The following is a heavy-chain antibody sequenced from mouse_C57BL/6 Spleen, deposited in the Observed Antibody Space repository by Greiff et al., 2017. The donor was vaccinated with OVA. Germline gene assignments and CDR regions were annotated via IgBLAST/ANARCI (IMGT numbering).Heavy chain of an antibody. J-gene: IGHJ2*01. CDR3: ARYRGVTARYFDY. D-gene: IGHD2-2*01. Sequence: VKLQESGPELVKPGASVKISCKASGYAFSSSWMNWVRQRPGKGLEWIGRIYPGDGDTKYNGKFKGKAKLTADKSSSTAYMQLSSRTSEDSAVYFCARYRGVTARYFDYWGQGTTLTVSS. CDR1: GYAFSSSW. V-gene: IGHV1-82*01. CDR2: IYPGDGDT.